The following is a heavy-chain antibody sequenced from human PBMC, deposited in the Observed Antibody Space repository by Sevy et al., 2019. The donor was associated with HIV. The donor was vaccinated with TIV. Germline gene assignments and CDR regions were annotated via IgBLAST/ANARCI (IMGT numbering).Heavy chain of an antibody. J-gene: IGHJ4*02. Sequence: VSVKVSCKVSGYTLSELSMHWVRQAPGKGLEWMGSFDSEDDETIYAQKFQGRVTMTEDTSTDTAYMELNNLRSEDTAVYYCATTKDYYDSSGSPFDYWGQGTLVTVSS. CDR1: GYTLSELS. CDR2: FDSEDDET. D-gene: IGHD3-22*01. V-gene: IGHV1-24*01. CDR3: ATTKDYYDSSGSPFDY.